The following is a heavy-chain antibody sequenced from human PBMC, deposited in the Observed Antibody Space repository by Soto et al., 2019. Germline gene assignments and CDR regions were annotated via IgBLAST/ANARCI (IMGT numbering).Heavy chain of an antibody. V-gene: IGHV3-48*01. CDR2: ISSSSSTI. CDR3: ARDQYYDFWSGSPVYFDY. D-gene: IGHD3-3*01. Sequence: GGSLRLSCAASGFTFSSYSMNWVRQAPGKGLEWVSYISSSSSTIYYADSVKGRFTISRDNAKNSLYLQMNSLRAEDTAVYYCARDQYYDFWSGSPVYFDYWGQGTLVTVSS. J-gene: IGHJ4*02. CDR1: GFTFSSYS.